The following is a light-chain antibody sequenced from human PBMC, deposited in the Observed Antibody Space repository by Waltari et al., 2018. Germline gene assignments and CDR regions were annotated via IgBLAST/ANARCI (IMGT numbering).Light chain of an antibody. J-gene: IGKJ4*01. Sequence: DLVMTQAPDSLTVSLGERATINCRSSRRLFYSPTKRNYLAWYQQKAGQSPKLLIYWASTRESGVPDRFSGSGSGTDFSLTISNLQAEDVAVYSCQQYYDSPLTFGGGTKVEIK. CDR1: RRLFYSPTKRNY. CDR2: WAS. CDR3: QQYYDSPLT. V-gene: IGKV4-1*01.